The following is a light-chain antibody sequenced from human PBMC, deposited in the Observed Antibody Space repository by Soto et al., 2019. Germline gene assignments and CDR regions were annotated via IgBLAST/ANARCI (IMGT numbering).Light chain of an antibody. Sequence: QSVLTQPPSASGTPGQRVTISCSGSSSNIGSKYVYWYQQLPGTAPKLLIYRNNQRPSGVPGRFSGSKSGTSASLAISGLRAEDEADYYCAAWDAKVGGPAFGGGTQLTVL. V-gene: IGLV1-47*01. CDR1: SSNIGSKY. CDR2: RNN. CDR3: AAWDAKVGGPA. J-gene: IGLJ2*01.